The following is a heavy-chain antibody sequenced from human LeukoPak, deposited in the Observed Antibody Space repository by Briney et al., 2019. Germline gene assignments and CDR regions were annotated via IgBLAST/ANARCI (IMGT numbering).Heavy chain of an antibody. D-gene: IGHD1-26*01. Sequence: GASVKVSCKASGYTFTSYDINWVRQATGQGLEWMGWMNPNSGNTGYAQKFQGRVTMTRNTSISTAYMELSSLRSEDTAVYHCARVRNKWELQSYYFDYWGQGTLVTVSS. CDR1: GYTFTSYD. CDR2: MNPNSGNT. J-gene: IGHJ4*02. CDR3: ARVRNKWELQSYYFDY. V-gene: IGHV1-8*01.